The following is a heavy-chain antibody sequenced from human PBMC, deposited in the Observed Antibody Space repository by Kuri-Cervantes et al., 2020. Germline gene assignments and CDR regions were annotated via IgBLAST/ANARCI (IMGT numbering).Heavy chain of an antibody. V-gene: IGHV1-18*01. D-gene: IGHD6-13*01. Sequence: GESLKISCKASGYTFTSYGISWVRQAPGQGLEWMGWISAYNGNTNYAQKLQGRVTMTTDTSTSTAYMELRSLRSDDTAVYYCARDEGGAAAGTYYYYGMDVWGQGTTVTVSS. CDR3: ARDEGGAAAGTYYYYGMDV. J-gene: IGHJ6*02. CDR2: ISAYNGNT. CDR1: GYTFTSYG.